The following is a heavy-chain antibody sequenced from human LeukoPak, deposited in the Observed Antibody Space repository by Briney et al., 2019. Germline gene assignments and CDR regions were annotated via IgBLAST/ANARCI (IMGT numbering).Heavy chain of an antibody. J-gene: IGHJ4*02. CDR3: ARGATAEYFGQ. V-gene: IGHV4-31*03. Sequence: SQTLSLTSTVSGGSICGGGYYWRSIRQHPGKGREWIGYIYDSENTHYISSLKTRATISVDTSKTQCSLKLSSVTAADTAVYYCARGATAEYFGQWGAGTLVT. CDR2: IYDSENT. D-gene: IGHD1-26*01. CDR1: GGSICGGGYY.